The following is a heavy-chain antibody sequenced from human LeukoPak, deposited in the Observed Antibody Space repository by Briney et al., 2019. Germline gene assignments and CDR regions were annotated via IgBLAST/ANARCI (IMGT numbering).Heavy chain of an antibody. J-gene: IGHJ4*02. D-gene: IGHD6-25*01. CDR2: IHTSGSI. V-gene: IGHV4-4*09. CDR3: ACSAYSNPPFDY. Sequence: SETLSHTLLATRGSNCSYYLGWMRQPPGKRLQWIGYIHTSGSINYNPSLKSRVIMSIDTYKSQFSLELRSVTAADTAVYYSACSAYSNPPFDYWGEGGLVTVSS. CDR1: RGSNCSYY.